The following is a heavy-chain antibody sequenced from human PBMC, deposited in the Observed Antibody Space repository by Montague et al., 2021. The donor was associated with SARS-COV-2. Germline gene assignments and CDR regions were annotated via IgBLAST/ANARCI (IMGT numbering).Heavy chain of an antibody. CDR2: IYYSGTT. Sequence: SETRSLTCTVSGASIGRSTYYWGWIRQPPGKDLEWIGTIYYSGTTHYNPSLRSRVTISLDTSKNQVSLRLTSVTAADTAVYYCATITLGYCTNGVCQPPDYWGQGTLVTVSS. CDR1: GASIGRSTYY. V-gene: IGHV4-39*01. J-gene: IGHJ4*02. D-gene: IGHD2-8*01. CDR3: ATITLGYCTNGVCQPPDY.